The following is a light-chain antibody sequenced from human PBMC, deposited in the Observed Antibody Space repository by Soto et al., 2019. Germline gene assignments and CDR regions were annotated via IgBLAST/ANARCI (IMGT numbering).Light chain of an antibody. CDR3: HQYGSSPLS. CDR1: QSVSSSY. J-gene: IGKJ4*01. Sequence: EIVWTQSQATLSLSPGERATLSCRASQSVSSSYLAWYQQKPGQAPRLLIYGAYSRATGIPDRFSGSGSGTDFTLNISRLEPEDFTVYYCHQYGSSPLSFGGGNNVEIK. V-gene: IGKV3-20*01. CDR2: GAY.